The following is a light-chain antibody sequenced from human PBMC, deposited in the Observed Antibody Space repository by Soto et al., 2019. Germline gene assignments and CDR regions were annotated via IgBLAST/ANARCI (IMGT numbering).Light chain of an antibody. J-gene: IGKJ5*01. CDR1: QSVSSD. CDR3: QQYNNWPPIT. V-gene: IGKV3-15*01. CDR2: GAS. Sequence: EIVMTQSPATLSVSPGERATLSCRASQSVSSDLAWYQQKPGQAPRLLIYGASTRATGIPARFSGSGSGTEFTLTISSLQSEDFAVHYCQQYNNWPPITFGQGTRQEIK.